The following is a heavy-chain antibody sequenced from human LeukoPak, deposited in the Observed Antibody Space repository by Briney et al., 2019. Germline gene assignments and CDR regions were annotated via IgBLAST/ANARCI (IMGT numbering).Heavy chain of an antibody. J-gene: IGHJ4*02. CDR3: TRVGKGYSYGYFDY. CDR1: GFTFSSYA. Sequence: GGSLRLSCAASGFTFSSYAMSWVRQAPGKGLEWVCFIRSKAYGGTTEYAASVKGRFTISRDDSKSIAYLQMNSLKTEDTAVYYCTRVGKGYSYGYFDYWGQGTLVTVSS. CDR2: IRSKAYGGTT. V-gene: IGHV3-49*04. D-gene: IGHD5-18*01.